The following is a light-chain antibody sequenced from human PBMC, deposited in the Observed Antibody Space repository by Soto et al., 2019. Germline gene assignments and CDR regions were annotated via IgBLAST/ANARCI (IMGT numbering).Light chain of an antibody. CDR1: QSVSSN. CDR2: GAS. CDR3: QQYNNWPPIT. V-gene: IGKV3-15*01. J-gene: IGKJ5*01. Sequence: DIVITQSPATPSFSPRERATLSCMASQSVSSNLAWYQQKPGQAPRLLIYGASTRATGIPARFSGSGSGTEFTLTISSLQSEDFAVYYCQQYNNWPPITCGQGQRREIK.